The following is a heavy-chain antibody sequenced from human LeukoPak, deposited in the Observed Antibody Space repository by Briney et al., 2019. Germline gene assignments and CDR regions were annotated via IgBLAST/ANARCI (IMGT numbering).Heavy chain of an antibody. CDR2: IYWDDNK. CDR1: GFSLSTSGVG. J-gene: IGHJ6*02. CDR3: AHSTAVGRGYYYYGMDV. V-gene: IGHV2-5*02. D-gene: IGHD4-23*01. Sequence: SGPTLVKPTQTLTLTCTFSGFSLSTSGVGVGWIRQPPGKALVWLALIYWDDNKRYSPSLKSRLTITKDTSTNQVVLTMTNMDPVDTGTYYCAHSTAVGRGYYYYGMDVWGQGTTVTVSS.